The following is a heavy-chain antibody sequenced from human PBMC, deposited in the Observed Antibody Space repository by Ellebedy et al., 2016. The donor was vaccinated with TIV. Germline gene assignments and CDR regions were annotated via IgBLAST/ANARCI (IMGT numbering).Heavy chain of an antibody. CDR3: TSYYYDSGVYYRFDY. Sequence: PGGSLRLSCAASGFTFSGSAIHWVRQASGKGLEWVGRIRSKANNYATAYAASVKGRFTVSRDDSKNTAYLQMNSLKTEDTAVYYCTSYYYDSGVYYRFDYWGQGTLVTVSS. V-gene: IGHV3-73*01. D-gene: IGHD3-22*01. CDR1: GFTFSGSA. CDR2: IRSKANNYAT. J-gene: IGHJ4*02.